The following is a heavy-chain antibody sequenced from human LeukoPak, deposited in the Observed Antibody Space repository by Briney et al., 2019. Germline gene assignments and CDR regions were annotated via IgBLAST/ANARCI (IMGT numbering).Heavy chain of an antibody. CDR1: GGSISSSSYY. CDR3: IGSSTGGVDY. J-gene: IGHJ3*01. V-gene: IGHV4-39*07. Sequence: SETLSLTCTVSGGSISSSSYYWGWIRQPPGKGLEWIGSIYYSGSTYYNPSLKSRVTISVDTSKNQFSLKLSSVTAADTAVYYCIGSSTGGVDYWGQGTMVTVSS. D-gene: IGHD6-13*01. CDR2: IYYSGST.